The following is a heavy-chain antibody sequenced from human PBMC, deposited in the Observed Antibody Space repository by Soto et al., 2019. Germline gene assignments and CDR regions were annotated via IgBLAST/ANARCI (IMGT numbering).Heavy chain of an antibody. CDR1: GYTFTNYY. Sequence: QVQLVQSGAEVKKPGASVKVSCKASGYTFTNYYMHWVRQAPGQGLEWMGIINPSGGSTTYAQKFQGRVTMTRDTSTSTVYMELSSLRSEDTAVYYCAGGFSSGWPFGYWGQGTPVTVSS. J-gene: IGHJ4*02. V-gene: IGHV1-46*01. CDR3: AGGFSSGWPFGY. D-gene: IGHD6-19*01. CDR2: INPSGGST.